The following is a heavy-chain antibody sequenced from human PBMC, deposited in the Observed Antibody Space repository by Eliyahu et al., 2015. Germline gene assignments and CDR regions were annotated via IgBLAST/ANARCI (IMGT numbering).Heavy chain of an antibody. V-gene: IGHV3-33*01. CDR1: GFPFSXYV. CDR2: IWSDGDNK. J-gene: IGHJ3*02. Sequence: QVQLVESGGGVVQPGRSLRLSXAASGFPFSXYVIHWFRQAPGRGLEWVAVIWSDGDNKYYSDSVKGRFTISRDNSKNTLYLQMNSLRVEDTAVYYCARDRALPALYNWILSTVDAFDIWGQGTMVTVSS. D-gene: IGHD1-20*01. CDR3: ARDRALPALYNWILSTVDAFDI.